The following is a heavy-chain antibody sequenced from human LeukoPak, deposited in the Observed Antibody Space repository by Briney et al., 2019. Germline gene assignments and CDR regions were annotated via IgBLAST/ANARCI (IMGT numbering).Heavy chain of an antibody. V-gene: IGHV1-18*01. Sequence: GASVKVSCKASGYTFTSYGISWVRQAPGQGLEWMGWISAYNGNTNYAQKLQGRVTMTTDTSTSTAYMELRSLRSDDTAVYYCAGGSLIEVVAEVDYFDYWGQGTLVTVSS. J-gene: IGHJ4*02. CDR1: GYTFTSYG. CDR2: ISAYNGNT. D-gene: IGHD5-12*01. CDR3: AGGSLIEVVAEVDYFDY.